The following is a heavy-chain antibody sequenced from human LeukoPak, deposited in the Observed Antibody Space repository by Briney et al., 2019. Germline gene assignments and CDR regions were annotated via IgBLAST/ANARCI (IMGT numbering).Heavy chain of an antibody. J-gene: IGHJ4*02. CDR3: TTFAPATEY. Sequence: GGSLRLSCAGSGFTFSTYWMSWVRQAPGKGLEWVGRIRSKSAGGAAEYAAPMKGRFTISRDDSKNTLYLQMNSLKTDDTAVYYCTTFAPATEYWGQGTLVTVSS. CDR1: GFTFSTYW. CDR2: IRSKSAGGAA. V-gene: IGHV3-15*01.